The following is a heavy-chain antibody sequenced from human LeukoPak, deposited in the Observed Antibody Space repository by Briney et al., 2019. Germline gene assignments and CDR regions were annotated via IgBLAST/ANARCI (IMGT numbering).Heavy chain of an antibody. V-gene: IGHV5-51*01. CDR2: IYPGDSDT. J-gene: IGHJ4*02. CDR3: AREGDYYGSGRLDY. CDR1: GYXFTSYW. D-gene: IGHD3-10*01. Sequence: GESLRISCNGSGYXFTSYWICWVRQMPGKGLEWMGIIYPGDSDTRYSPSFQGQVTISADKSISTAYLQWSSLKASDTAMYYCAREGDYYGSGRLDYWGQGTLVTVSS.